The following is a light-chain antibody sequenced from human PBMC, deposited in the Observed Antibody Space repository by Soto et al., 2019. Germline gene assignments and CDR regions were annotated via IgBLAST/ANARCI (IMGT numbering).Light chain of an antibody. V-gene: IGLV2-8*01. Sequence: QSVLTQPPSASGSPGQSVTISCTGTSSDVGGYNYVSWYQQHPGKAPKLMIYEVSQRLSGVPDRFSGSKSGNTASLTVSGLKADDEADYYCSSYAGSNNYVFGTGTKVTVL. CDR3: SSYAGSNNYV. CDR1: SSDVGGYNY. CDR2: EVS. J-gene: IGLJ1*01.